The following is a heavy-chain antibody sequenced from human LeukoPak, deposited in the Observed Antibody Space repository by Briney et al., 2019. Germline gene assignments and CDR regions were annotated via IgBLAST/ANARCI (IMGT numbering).Heavy chain of an antibody. CDR1: GYIFTSYY. V-gene: IGHV1-46*01. J-gene: IGHJ4*02. CDR2: INPSGGST. D-gene: IGHD4-23*01. Sequence: GASVKVSCKTSGYIFTSYYIHWVRQAPGQGLEWMGVINPSGGSTGYAQKFQGRVTMTRDTSRSTVYMELSSLRSEDTAVYYCARDGYGGNSGSDYWGQGTLVTVSS. CDR3: ARDGYGGNSGSDY.